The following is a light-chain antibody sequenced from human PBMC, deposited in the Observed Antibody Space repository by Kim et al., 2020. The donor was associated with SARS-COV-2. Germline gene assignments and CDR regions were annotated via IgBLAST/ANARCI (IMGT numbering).Light chain of an antibody. J-gene: IGKJ3*01. Sequence: DIQMTQSPSTLSASIGDRVTITCRASQSLSSRLAWYQQKPGKAPKFLIYDGSSLQSGVPSRFSGSGSGTEFTLTISSLQPDDFATYYCQQYNIFGPGTKVDIK. V-gene: IGKV1-5*01. CDR1: QSLSSR. CDR2: DGS. CDR3: QQYNI.